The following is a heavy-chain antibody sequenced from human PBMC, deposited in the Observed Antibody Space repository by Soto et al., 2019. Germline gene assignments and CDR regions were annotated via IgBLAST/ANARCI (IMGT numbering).Heavy chain of an antibody. CDR1: GGSINSNDW. D-gene: IGHD6-13*01. V-gene: IGHV4-4*02. CDR3: ARDGSSWYFDY. Sequence: PSETLSLTCAVSGGSINSNDWWNWVRQPPGKGLEWIGEIYHGGNTNYNPSLKSRVTILIDKSKNQFSLNLSSVTAADTAVYYCARDGSSWYFDYWGQGTLVTVSS. CDR2: IYHGGNT. J-gene: IGHJ4*02.